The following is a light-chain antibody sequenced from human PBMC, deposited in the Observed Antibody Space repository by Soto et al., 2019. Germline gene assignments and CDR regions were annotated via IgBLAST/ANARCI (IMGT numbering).Light chain of an antibody. Sequence: QSALTQPASVSGSPGQSITISCTGTSSDVGNYNFVSWYQHHAGTAPKLIIYQVTNRPSGVSDRFSGSKSGDTASLTISGLPGEDEADYLWPSYTAFRNDIFFRGGTKLTVL. CDR2: QVT. J-gene: IGLJ2*01. V-gene: IGLV2-14*01. CDR3: PSYTAFRNDIF. CDR1: SSDVGNYNF.